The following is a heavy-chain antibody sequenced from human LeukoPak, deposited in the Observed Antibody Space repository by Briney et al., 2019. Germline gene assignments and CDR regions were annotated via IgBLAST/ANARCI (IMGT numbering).Heavy chain of an antibody. CDR1: GYTFTGYY. V-gene: IGHV1-2*02. Sequence: ASVKVSCKASGYTFTGYYMHWVRQAPGQGLEWMGWINPNSGGTNYAQKFQGRVTMTRDTSISTAYMELSRLRSDDTAVYYCASLEGYCSGGSCYGWSGDYWGQGTLVTASS. CDR3: ASLEGYCSGGSCYGWSGDY. J-gene: IGHJ4*02. CDR2: INPNSGGT. D-gene: IGHD2-15*01.